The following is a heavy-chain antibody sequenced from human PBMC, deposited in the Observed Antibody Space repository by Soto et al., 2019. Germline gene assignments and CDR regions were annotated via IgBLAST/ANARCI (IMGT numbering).Heavy chain of an antibody. V-gene: IGHV1-69*01. Sequence: HVQLVQSGAEGKKPGSSVKVSCNASGGTFSSYAISWVRQAPGQGLEWMGGLIPIFGTANYAQKIQGRVTITADASPRTAYLELSRLHSEDTAVYSCARAAYGSGSYYFSVWGPGTLVTVSS. CDR2: LIPIFGTA. D-gene: IGHD3-10*01. CDR1: GGTFSSYA. CDR3: ARAAYGSGSYYFSV. J-gene: IGHJ4*01.